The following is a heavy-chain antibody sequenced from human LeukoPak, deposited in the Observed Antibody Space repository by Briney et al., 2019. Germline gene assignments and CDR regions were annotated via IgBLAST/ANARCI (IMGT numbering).Heavy chain of an antibody. Sequence: ASVKVSCKASGYTFTSYYMHWVRQAPGQGLEWMGIINPSGGSTSYAQKFQGRVTMTRDTSISTAYMELSRLRSDDTAVYYCARVGSPKLLGWNCYFDYWGQGTLVTVSS. CDR1: GYTFTSYY. CDR3: ARVGSPKLLGWNCYFDY. D-gene: IGHD3-16*01. V-gene: IGHV1-46*01. J-gene: IGHJ4*02. CDR2: INPSGGST.